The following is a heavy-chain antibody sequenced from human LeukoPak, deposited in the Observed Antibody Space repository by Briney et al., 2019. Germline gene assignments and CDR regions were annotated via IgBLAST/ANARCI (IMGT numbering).Heavy chain of an antibody. CDR1: GYRFTSYW. CDR3: ARSLTAAAGDY. V-gene: IGHV5-51*01. D-gene: IGHD6-25*01. Sequence: GESLKISCKGSGYRFTSYWIGWVRQIPGKGLEWMAIIYPADSDIRYSPSFQGQVTISADKSISTAYLQWSSLKASDTAMYYCARSLTAAAGDYWGQGTLVTVSS. CDR2: IYPADSDI. J-gene: IGHJ4*02.